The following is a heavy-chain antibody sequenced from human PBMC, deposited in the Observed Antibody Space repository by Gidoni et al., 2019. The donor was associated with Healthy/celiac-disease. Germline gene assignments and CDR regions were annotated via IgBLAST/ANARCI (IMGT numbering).Heavy chain of an antibody. D-gene: IGHD3-22*01. J-gene: IGHJ3*02. CDR3: AREARRDPDYYDSSGYYRPDAFDI. CDR2: ISSSSSTI. V-gene: IGHV3-48*02. Sequence: EVQLVESGGGLVQPGGSLRLSCAASGFTFGSYSMTWVRQAPGKGLGWVSYISSSSSTIYYADSVKGRFTISRDNAKNSLYLQMNSLRDEDTAVYYCAREARRDPDYYDSSGYYRPDAFDIWGQGTMVTVSS. CDR1: GFTFGSYS.